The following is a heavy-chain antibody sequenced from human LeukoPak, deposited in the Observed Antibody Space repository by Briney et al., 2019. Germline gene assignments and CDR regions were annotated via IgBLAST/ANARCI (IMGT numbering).Heavy chain of an antibody. D-gene: IGHD5-12*01. CDR3: ARLGVATYFSYYYMDV. J-gene: IGHJ6*03. CDR2: INWNGVST. CDR1: GFKFNDFG. V-gene: IGHV3-20*04. Sequence: PGGSLRLSCVASGFKFNDFGMSWVRQAPGRGLEWVSGINWNGVSTSYADSVKGRFTISRDNAKHSLYLQMNSLRAEDTALYYCARLGVATYFSYYYMDVWGKGTTVTVSS.